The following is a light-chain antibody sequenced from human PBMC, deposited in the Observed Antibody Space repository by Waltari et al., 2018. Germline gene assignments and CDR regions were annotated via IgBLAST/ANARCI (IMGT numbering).Light chain of an antibody. J-gene: IGLJ2*01. CDR2: DVS. V-gene: IGLV2-23*02. CDR1: SSDVGDYNS. Sequence: QSVLTQPASVSGSPGQSITISCTGTSSDVGDYNSVSWYQQHPGKVPKLMIYDVSKRPSGVSDRFSGSKADNTASLTISGLQAEDEADYYCCSYAGSTTLIFGGGTKLTVL. CDR3: CSYAGSTTLI.